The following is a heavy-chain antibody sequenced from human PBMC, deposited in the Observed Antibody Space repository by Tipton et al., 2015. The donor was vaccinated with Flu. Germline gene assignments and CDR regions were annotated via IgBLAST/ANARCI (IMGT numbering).Heavy chain of an antibody. CDR1: GGSIRNRGYF. CDR3: ARHPLRGYNFGGSD. Sequence: GLVKPSQTLSLTCTVSGGSIRNRGYFWNWIRQHPGKGLEWIGHVYYTGTTDYNPSLQGRVTMSVDTSKNQFSLRLSSVTAADTAVYFCARHPLRGYNFGGSDWGQGAQVIVSS. D-gene: IGHD5-18*01. J-gene: IGHJ4*02. CDR2: VYYTGTT. V-gene: IGHV4-31*03.